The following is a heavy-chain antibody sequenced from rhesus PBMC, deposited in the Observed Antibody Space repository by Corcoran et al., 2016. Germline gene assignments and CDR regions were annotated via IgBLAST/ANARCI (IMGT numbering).Heavy chain of an antibody. CDR1: GGSVSSRTW. J-gene: IGHJ6*01. V-gene: IGHV4-65*01. CDR3: AGAAATVNYGLDS. CDR2: ISGSSGST. D-gene: IGHD5-12*01. Sequence: QVQLQESGPGLVKPSETLSLTCAASGGSVSSRTWWSWIRQPPGKGLEGVGCISGSSGSTYYNPSLKSRVTISTDTSKNQFSLKLSSVTAADTAVYYCAGAAATVNYGLDSWGQGVVVTVSS.